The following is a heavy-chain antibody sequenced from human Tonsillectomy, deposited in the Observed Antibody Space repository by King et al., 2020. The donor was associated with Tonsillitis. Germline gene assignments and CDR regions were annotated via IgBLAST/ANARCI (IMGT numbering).Heavy chain of an antibody. V-gene: IGHV4-30-2*01. CDR2: IYHSGNT. D-gene: IGHD2-2*01. J-gene: IGHJ6*02. CDR3: ASIVPAAIHYYYYGMDV. Sequence: LQLQESGSGLVKPSQTLSLTCAVSGGSISSGGYSWSWIRQPPGKGLEWIGYIYHSGNTYYNPSLKSRVTISVDRSKNKFSLKLSSVTAADTAVYYCASIVPAAIHYYYYGMDVWGQGTTVTVSS. CDR1: GGSISSGGYS.